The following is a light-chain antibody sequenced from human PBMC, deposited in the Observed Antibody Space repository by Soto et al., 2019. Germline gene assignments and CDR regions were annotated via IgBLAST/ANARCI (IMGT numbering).Light chain of an antibody. V-gene: IGLV1-44*01. CDR3: AAWDDSLSGRV. CDR1: SSNIGSRP. CDR2: SNN. J-gene: IGLJ3*02. Sequence: QAVVTQPPSASGTPGQRVTISCSGSSSNIGSRPVNWYQQLPRTAPKLLIYSNNQRPSGVPDRFSGSKSGTSASLAISGLQSEDEADYYCAAWDDSLSGRVFGGGTKLTVL.